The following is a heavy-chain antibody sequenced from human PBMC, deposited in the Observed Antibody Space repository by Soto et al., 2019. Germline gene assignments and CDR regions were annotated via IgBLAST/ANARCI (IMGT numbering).Heavy chain of an antibody. Sequence: QVQLVESGGGVVQPGRSLRLSCAASGFTFSHYAMHWVRQAPGKGLEWVAIISYDGSNKYYADSVKGRFTISRDNSKNTLYLQMNNLRTEDTAVYYSRAAGGGDVYFEYWGQGTLVTVSS. CDR2: ISYDGSNK. V-gene: IGHV3-30*04. CDR1: GFTFSHYA. J-gene: IGHJ4*02. D-gene: IGHD2-15*01. CDR3: RAAGGGDVYFEY.